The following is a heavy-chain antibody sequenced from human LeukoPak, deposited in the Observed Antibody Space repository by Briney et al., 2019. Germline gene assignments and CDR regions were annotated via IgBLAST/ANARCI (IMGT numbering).Heavy chain of an antibody. Sequence: GGSLRLSCAASGFTFSDYYMSWIRQAPGKGLEWVSYISSSGSTIYYADSVKGRFTISRDNAKNSLYLQMNSLRAVDTAVYYCARDLDSSGLNPGFDYWGQGTLVTVSS. V-gene: IGHV3-11*01. J-gene: IGHJ4*02. CDR1: GFTFSDYY. CDR2: ISSSGSTI. CDR3: ARDLDSSGLNPGFDY. D-gene: IGHD6-19*01.